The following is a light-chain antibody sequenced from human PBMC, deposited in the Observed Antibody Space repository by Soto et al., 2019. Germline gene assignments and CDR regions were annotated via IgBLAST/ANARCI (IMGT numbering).Light chain of an antibody. CDR1: SNDVGGYNH. CDR3: NSFTSGNTRL. V-gene: IGLV2-14*01. J-gene: IGLJ2*01. Sequence: QSALTQPASVSGSPGQSITISCTGTSNDVGGYNHVSWYQQHPGKAPKLMIYEVSNRPSGVSNRLSGSKSGNTASLTISGLQAEDEADYYCNSFTSGNTRLFGGGTKLTAL. CDR2: EVS.